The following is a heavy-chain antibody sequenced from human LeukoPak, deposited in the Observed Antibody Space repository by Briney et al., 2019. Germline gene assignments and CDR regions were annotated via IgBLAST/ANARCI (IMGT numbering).Heavy chain of an antibody. CDR2: LDQDGSEK. CDR3: ARGWASSRRKAFDI. CDR1: GFILNSYW. Sequence: GYLRLSCSASGFILNSYWMNWPPQAPGKGLEWVANLDQDGSEKYYVGSVKGRFTIYRDNAKNSLYLQMNSLRVEDTAVYYCARGWASSRRKAFDIWGQGTMVTVSS. V-gene: IGHV3-7*03. D-gene: IGHD3-16*01. J-gene: IGHJ3*02.